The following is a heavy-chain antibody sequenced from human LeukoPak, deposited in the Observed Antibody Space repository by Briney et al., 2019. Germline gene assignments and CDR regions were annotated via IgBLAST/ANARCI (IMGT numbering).Heavy chain of an antibody. CDR2: IIPILGIA. CDR1: GGTFSSYA. Sequence: SVKVSCKASGGTFSSYAISWVRQAPGQGLAWMGRIIPILGIANYAQKFQGRVTITADKSTSTAYMELSSLRSEDTAVYYCARGTRFGYYDSSGEVWGQGTTVTVSS. CDR3: ARGTRFGYYDSSGEV. V-gene: IGHV1-69*04. D-gene: IGHD3-22*01. J-gene: IGHJ6*02.